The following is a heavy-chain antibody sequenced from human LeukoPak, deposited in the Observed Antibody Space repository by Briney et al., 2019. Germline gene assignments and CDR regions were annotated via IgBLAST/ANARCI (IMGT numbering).Heavy chain of an antibody. V-gene: IGHV1-18*04. CDR2: ISAYNGNT. Sequence: ASVKVSCKASGYTFTGYYMHWVRQAPGQGLEWMGWISAYNGNTNYAQKLQGRVTMTTDTSTSTAYMELRSLRSDDTAVYYCARDQYCSSTSCYIENYYYYGMDVWGQGTTVTVSS. CDR1: GYTFTGYY. CDR3: ARDQYCSSTSCYIENYYYYGMDV. J-gene: IGHJ6*02. D-gene: IGHD2-2*01.